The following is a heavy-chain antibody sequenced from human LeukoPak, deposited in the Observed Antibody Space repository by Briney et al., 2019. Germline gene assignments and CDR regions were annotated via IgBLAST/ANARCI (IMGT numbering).Heavy chain of an antibody. CDR2: IVVGSGNT. CDR1: GFTFNSSA. J-gene: IGHJ3*01. V-gene: IGHV1-58*01. Sequence: SVKVSCKASGFTFNSSAVQWVRQARGKRLEWIGRIVVGSGNTNYAQKFQERVTITRDMSTSLVYMELSSLRSEDTAVYYCAAEAAYYYDSRDAFGVWGQGTMVTVSS. CDR3: AAEAAYYYDSRDAFGV. D-gene: IGHD3-22*01.